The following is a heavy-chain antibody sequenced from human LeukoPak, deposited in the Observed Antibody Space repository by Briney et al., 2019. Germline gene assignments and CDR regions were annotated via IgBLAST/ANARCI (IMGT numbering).Heavy chain of an antibody. J-gene: IGHJ4*02. D-gene: IGHD3-22*01. Sequence: ASVKVSCKASGYTFTSYGISWVRQAPGQGLEWMGWISAYNGNTNYAQKLQGRVTMTTDTSTSTAYMELRSLRSDDTAVYYCARGSPPRIYYDNSGYYSFYFDSWGQGTLVTVSS. CDR2: ISAYNGNT. CDR3: ARGSPPRIYYDNSGYYSFYFDS. V-gene: IGHV1-18*01. CDR1: GYTFTSYG.